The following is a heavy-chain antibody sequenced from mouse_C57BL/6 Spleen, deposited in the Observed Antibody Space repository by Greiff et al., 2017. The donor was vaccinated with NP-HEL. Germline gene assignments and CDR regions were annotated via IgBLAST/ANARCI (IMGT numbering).Heavy chain of an antibody. V-gene: IGHV1-82*01. D-gene: IGHD1-1*01. Sequence: QVQLKQSGPELVKPGASVKISCKASGYAFSSSWMNWVKQRLGKGLEWIGRIYPGDGDTNYNGKFKGKATLTVDKSSSTAYMQLSSLTSEDSAVYFCSIYSCGSSPFAYYVPWTLEPVSA. J-gene: IGHJ3*01. CDR1: GYAFSSSW. CDR2: IYPGDGDT. CDR3: SIYSCGSSPFAY.